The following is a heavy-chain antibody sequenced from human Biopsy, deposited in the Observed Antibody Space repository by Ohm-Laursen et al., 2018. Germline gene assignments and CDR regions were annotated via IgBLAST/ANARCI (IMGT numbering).Heavy chain of an antibody. CDR3: AREGGGLLPIRLTDF. V-gene: IGHV4-34*01. D-gene: IGHD1-26*01. CDR1: GESFSDYY. Sequence: SETLSLTCEVSGESFSDYYWSWIRQSPGKGLEWIGKINHRGRSSYSPSLQSRFTISVDASKNQFSLNMKSVTAADTAVYFCAREGGGLLPIRLTDFWGPGMMVTVSS. CDR2: INHRGRS. J-gene: IGHJ4*02.